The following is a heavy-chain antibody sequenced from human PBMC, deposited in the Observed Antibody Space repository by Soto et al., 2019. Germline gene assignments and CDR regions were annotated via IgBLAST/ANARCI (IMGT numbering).Heavy chain of an antibody. CDR3: ARHTRGTVVVVASSPSFDY. Sequence: GESLKISCKGSGYSFTSYWIGWVRQMPGKGLEWMGIIYPADSDTEYSPSFQGQVTISADKSISTAYLQWSSLKASDTAMYYCARHTRGTVVVVASSPSFDYRGQGTLVTVSS. CDR2: IYPADSDT. V-gene: IGHV5-51*01. J-gene: IGHJ4*02. D-gene: IGHD2-15*01. CDR1: GYSFTSYW.